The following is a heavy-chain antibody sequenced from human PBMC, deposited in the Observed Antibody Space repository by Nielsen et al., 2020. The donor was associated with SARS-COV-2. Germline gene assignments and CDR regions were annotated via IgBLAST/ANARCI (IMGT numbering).Heavy chain of an antibody. CDR3: VGDTGGRWGEL. J-gene: IGHJ4*02. D-gene: IGHD2-15*01. CDR2: LSSSEYST. V-gene: IGHV3-64D*09. Sequence: GESLKISCSASGFTFSTYAMHWVRQAPGKGLECVSSLSSSEYSTYYADSVKGRFTISRDNAKNTLWLEMNSLRVDDTAVYYCVGDTGGRWGELWGQGTLVTVSS. CDR1: GFTFSTYA.